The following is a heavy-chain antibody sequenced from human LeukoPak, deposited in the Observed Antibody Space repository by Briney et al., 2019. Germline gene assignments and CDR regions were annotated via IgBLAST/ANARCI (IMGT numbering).Heavy chain of an antibody. V-gene: IGHV3-48*01. J-gene: IGHJ4*02. D-gene: IGHD4-17*01. Sequence: GGSLRLSCAASGFTFSSYSMNWVRQAPGKGLEWVSYISSSSSTIYYADSVKGRFTISRDSSKNTLYLQMNSLRAEDTAVYYCTKDLEDYGVDYWGQGTLVTVSS. CDR2: ISSSSSTI. CDR3: TKDLEDYGVDY. CDR1: GFTFSSYS.